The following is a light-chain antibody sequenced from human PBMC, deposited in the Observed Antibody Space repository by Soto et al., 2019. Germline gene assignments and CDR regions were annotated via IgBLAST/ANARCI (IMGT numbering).Light chain of an antibody. J-gene: IGKJ1*01. CDR3: QQRSNWPPWT. V-gene: IGKV3D-20*02. Sequence: IVLPQSPGTLSLSPGERATLSCRASQSVSSSYLAWYQQKPGQAPRLLIYGASSRATGIPDRFSGSGSGTDFTLTISSLEPEDFAVYYCQQRSNWPPWTFGQGTKVDIK. CDR1: QSVSSSY. CDR2: GAS.